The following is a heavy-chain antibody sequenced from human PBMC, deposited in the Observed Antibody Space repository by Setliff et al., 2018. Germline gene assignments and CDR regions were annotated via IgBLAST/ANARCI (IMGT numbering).Heavy chain of an antibody. CDR1: GGSISGYY. Sequence: SETLSLTCNVFGGSISGYYWNWIRQPPGKGLEWIGNIYTSGSIKYNPSLRSRVTISVDTSKNQFSLRLTSATAADTAVYYCATWNAIYSDNWGQGTLVTVSS. V-gene: IGHV4-4*08. CDR2: IYTSGSI. J-gene: IGHJ4*02. CDR3: ATWNAIYSDN. D-gene: IGHD1-1*01.